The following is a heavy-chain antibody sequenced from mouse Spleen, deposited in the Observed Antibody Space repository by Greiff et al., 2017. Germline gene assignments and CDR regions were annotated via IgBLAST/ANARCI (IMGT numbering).Heavy chain of an antibody. J-gene: IGHJ4*01. Sequence: EVKLVESGGGLVKPGGSLKLSCAASGFTFSDYGMHWVRQAPEKGLEWVAYISSGSSTIYYADTVKGRFTISRDNAKNTLFLQMTSLRSEDTAMYYCARPDYGYGYAMDYWGQGTSVTVSS. V-gene: IGHV5-17*01. CDR2: ISSGSSTI. D-gene: IGHD1-2*01. CDR3: ARPDYGYGYAMDY. CDR1: GFTFSDYG.